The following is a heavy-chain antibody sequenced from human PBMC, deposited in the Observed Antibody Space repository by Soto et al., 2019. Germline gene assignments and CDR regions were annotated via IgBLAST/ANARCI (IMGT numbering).Heavy chain of an antibody. V-gene: IGHV4-34*01. CDR1: GGSLSGYY. D-gene: IGHD5-12*01. CDR3: ARGQEGVVATH. CDR2: VKDGGHT. Sequence: QVQLQQWGAGLLKRSETLSLNCAVTGGSLSGYYWSWIRQPPGKGLEWIGEVKDGGHTNYSPSLRGRVTISSHTSNNQFSLRLNSVTAADTGVYYCARGQEGVVATHWDQGSLVTVSS. J-gene: IGHJ4*02.